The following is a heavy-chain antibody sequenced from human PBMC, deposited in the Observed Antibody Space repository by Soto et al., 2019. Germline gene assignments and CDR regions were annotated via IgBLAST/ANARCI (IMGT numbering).Heavy chain of an antibody. V-gene: IGHV1-8*01. CDR1: GYTFTSYD. Sequence: QVQLVQSGAEVKKPVASVKVSCKASGYTFTSYDINWVRQATGQGLEWMGWMNPNSGNTGYAQKFQGRVTMTRNTSISTAYMELSSLRSEDTAVYYCARAVGIEAYYYYYYYMDVRGKGTTVTVSS. J-gene: IGHJ6*03. CDR3: ARAVGIEAYYYYYYYMDV. D-gene: IGHD1-26*01. CDR2: MNPNSGNT.